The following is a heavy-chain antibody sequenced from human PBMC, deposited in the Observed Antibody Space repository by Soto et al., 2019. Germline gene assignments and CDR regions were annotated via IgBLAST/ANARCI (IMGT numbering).Heavy chain of an antibody. CDR1: GYTFTSYD. J-gene: IGHJ6*02. Sequence: SVKVACKASGYTFTSYDITWVRQAPGQGLEWMGGIIPIFGTANYAQKFQGRVTITADESTSTAYMELSSLRSEDTAVYYCARVVATTSYYYYGMDVWGQGTTVTVS. CDR2: IIPIFGTA. V-gene: IGHV1-69*13. CDR3: ARVVATTSYYYYGMDV. D-gene: IGHD5-12*01.